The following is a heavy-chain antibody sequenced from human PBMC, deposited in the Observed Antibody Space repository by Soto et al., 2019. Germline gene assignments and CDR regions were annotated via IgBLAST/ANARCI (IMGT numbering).Heavy chain of an antibody. CDR1: GGTFSDFT. V-gene: IGHV1-69*13. J-gene: IGHJ6*02. D-gene: IGHD1-1*01. Sequence: SVKVSCKASGGTFSDFTINCVRQAPGQRLEWMGGIIPIFDTANYAEKFQGRVTITADESTSTSFMEVSSLRSEDTAVYYCARNGTQTGYSYGMDVWGQGTMVTVSS. CDR3: ARNGTQTGYSYGMDV. CDR2: IIPIFDTA.